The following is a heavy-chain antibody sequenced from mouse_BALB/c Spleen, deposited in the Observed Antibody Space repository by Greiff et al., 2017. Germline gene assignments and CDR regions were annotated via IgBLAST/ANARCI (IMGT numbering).Heavy chain of an antibody. CDR3: ARTNQGFAY. V-gene: IGHV1-7*01. CDR1: GYTFTSYW. J-gene: IGHJ3*01. CDR2: INPSTGYT. Sequence: QVQLKQSGAELAKPGASVKMSCKASGYTFTSYWMHWVKQRPGQGLEWIGYINPSTGYTEYNQKFKDKATLTADKSSSTAYMQLSSLTSEDSAVYYCARTNQGFAYWGQGTLVTVSA.